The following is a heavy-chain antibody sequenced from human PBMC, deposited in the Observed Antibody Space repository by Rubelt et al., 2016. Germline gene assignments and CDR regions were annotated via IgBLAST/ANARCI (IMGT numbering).Heavy chain of an antibody. V-gene: IGHV4-39*07. J-gene: IGHJ4*02. Sequence: YSGSTYYNPSLKSRVTISVDTSKNQFSLKLSSVTAAATAVYYCARPAEYSSSWYFDYWGQGTLVTVSS. CDR2: YSGST. D-gene: IGHD6-13*01. CDR3: ARPAEYSSSWYFDY.